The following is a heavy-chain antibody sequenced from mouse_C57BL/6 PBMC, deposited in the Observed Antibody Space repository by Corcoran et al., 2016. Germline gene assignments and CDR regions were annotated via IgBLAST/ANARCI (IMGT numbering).Heavy chain of an antibody. J-gene: IGHJ4*01. Sequence: QVQLQQSGADLVKPGASVKISCKASGYAFSSYWMNWVKQRPGKCLEWIGQIYHGDGDTNYHGKFKGKATLTSDKSSSTAYMQLSSLSSEDSAVYFCARWNYGNYVSAMDYWGQGTSVTVSS. CDR2: IYHGDGDT. CDR3: ARWNYGNYVSAMDY. D-gene: IGHD2-1*01. V-gene: IGHV1-80*01. CDR1: GYAFSSYW.